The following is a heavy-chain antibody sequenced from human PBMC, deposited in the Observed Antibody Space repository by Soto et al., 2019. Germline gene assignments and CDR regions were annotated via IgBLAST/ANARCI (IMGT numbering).Heavy chain of an antibody. CDR3: AREGISGSYYFDF. J-gene: IGHJ4*02. CDR1: GVSISSYF. Sequence: DTLSLTCTVSGVSISSYFWSWIRQPPGKGLEWIGYIFYSGSTNYNPSLKSRVTMSLDTSKNQFSLKLVSVTPADTAVYYCAREGISGSYYFDFWGQGTPVTVSS. CDR2: IFYSGST. V-gene: IGHV4-59*01. D-gene: IGHD3-10*01.